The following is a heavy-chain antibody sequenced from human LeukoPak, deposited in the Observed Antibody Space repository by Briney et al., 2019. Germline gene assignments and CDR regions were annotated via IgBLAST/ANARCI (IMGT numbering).Heavy chain of an antibody. V-gene: IGHV3-30-3*01. CDR2: ISYDGSNK. D-gene: IGHD6-6*01. Sequence: QPGRSLRLSCAASGFTFSSYAMHWVRQAPGKGLEWVAVISYDGSNKYYADSVKGRFTISRDNSKNTLYLQMNSLRAEDTAVYYCARERIAAPNWFDPWGQGTLVTISS. CDR3: ARERIAAPNWFDP. J-gene: IGHJ5*02. CDR1: GFTFSSYA.